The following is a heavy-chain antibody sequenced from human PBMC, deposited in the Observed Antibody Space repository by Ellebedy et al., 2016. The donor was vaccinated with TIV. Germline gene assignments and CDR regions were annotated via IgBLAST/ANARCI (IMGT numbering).Heavy chain of an antibody. CDR2: INHSGST. CDR1: GGSFSGYY. CDR3: ARGRYSSGYQL. V-gene: IGHV4-34*01. J-gene: IGHJ4*02. Sequence: SETLSLXCAVYGGSFSGYYWSWIPQPPGKGLEWIGEINHSGSTNYNPSLKSRVTISVDTSKNQFSLKLSSVTAADTAVYYCARGRYSSGYQLWGQGTLVTVSS. D-gene: IGHD3-22*01.